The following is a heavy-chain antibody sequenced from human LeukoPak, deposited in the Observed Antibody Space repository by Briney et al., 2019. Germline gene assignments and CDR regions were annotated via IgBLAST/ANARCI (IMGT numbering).Heavy chain of an antibody. J-gene: IGHJ4*02. CDR1: GFSLSTSGMC. CDR3: ARILPYSGSYYTDY. CDR2: IDWDDDK. Sequence: ESGPSLVKPTQTLTLTCTFSGFSLSTSGMCVSWIRQPPGKALEWLARIDWDDDKYYSTSLKTRVTISKDTSKNQVVLTMTNMDPVDTATYYCARILPYSGSYYTDYWGQGTLVTVSS. D-gene: IGHD1-26*01. V-gene: IGHV2-70*11.